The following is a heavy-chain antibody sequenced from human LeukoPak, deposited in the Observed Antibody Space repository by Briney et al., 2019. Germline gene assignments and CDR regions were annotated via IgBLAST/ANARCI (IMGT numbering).Heavy chain of an antibody. V-gene: IGHV3-30*02. Sequence: GGSLRLSCAASGFTFTSYDMHWVRQAPGKGLEWVAFIRYDGSNKYYADSVKGRFTISRDNSKNTLYLQMNSLRAEDTAVYYCAREGGNYYGSAGEWFDPWGQGTLVTVSS. CDR2: IRYDGSNK. CDR3: AREGGNYYGSAGEWFDP. J-gene: IGHJ5*02. D-gene: IGHD3-10*01. CDR1: GFTFTSYD.